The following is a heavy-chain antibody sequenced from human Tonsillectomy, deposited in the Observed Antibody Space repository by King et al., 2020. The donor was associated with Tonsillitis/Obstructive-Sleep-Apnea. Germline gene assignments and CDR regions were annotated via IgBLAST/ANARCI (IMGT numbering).Heavy chain of an antibody. J-gene: IGHJ3*01. CDR1: GFTFSSYW. CDR2: RNQDGSAK. CDR3: SRIYCGSSSCAYFDV. D-gene: IGHD2-15*01. V-gene: IGHV3-7*04. Sequence: VQLVESGGGLVQPGGSLRLSCAASGFTFSSYWMTWVRQAPGRGLEWGANRNQDGSAKYYVASGKGRFTISRDNAQNSLWLQMDSLRAEDTAVYFCSRIYCGSSSCAYFDVWGLGTMVTVSS.